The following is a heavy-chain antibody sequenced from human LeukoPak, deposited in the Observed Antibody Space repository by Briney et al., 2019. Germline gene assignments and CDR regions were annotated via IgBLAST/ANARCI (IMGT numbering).Heavy chain of an antibody. Sequence: GGSLRLSCAASGFTFDDYAMHWVRQAPGKGLEWVSGISWNSGSIGYADSVKGRFTISRDNAKNSLYLQMNSLRAEDTAVYYCAKDLDYYGSGSFNYWGQGTLVTVSS. V-gene: IGHV3-9*01. CDR3: AKDLDYYGSGSFNY. D-gene: IGHD3-10*01. J-gene: IGHJ4*02. CDR2: ISWNSGSI. CDR1: GFTFDDYA.